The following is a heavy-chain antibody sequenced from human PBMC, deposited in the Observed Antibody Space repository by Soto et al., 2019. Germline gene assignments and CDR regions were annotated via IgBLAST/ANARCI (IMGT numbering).Heavy chain of an antibody. D-gene: IGHD3-22*01. CDR1: GTSISDYS. Sequence: SETLSLTWTISGTSISDYSWSWIRHPPGRGLEXIGYIYYTWSTNENPSLKDRVTISQDTSKEQFSLKLSSVTAADTAVYYCAGDREYYDSNGLYFDYWGQGTLVTVSS. V-gene: IGHV4-59*01. CDR2: IYYTWST. J-gene: IGHJ4*02. CDR3: AGDREYYDSNGLYFDY.